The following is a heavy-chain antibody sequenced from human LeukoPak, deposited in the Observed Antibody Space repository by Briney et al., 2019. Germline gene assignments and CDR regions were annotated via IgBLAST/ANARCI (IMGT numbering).Heavy chain of an antibody. V-gene: IGHV4-59*08. CDR1: GGSFSTYY. D-gene: IGHD6-13*01. Sequence: SETLSLTCTVSGGSFSTYYWSWIRQPPGKGLEWIGYIYYSGNTNYNPSLKSRVTLSVDTSKNQFSLDLTSVTAADTAVYYCARQNPAASGQGLDYWGQGTLVTVSS. CDR2: IYYSGNT. CDR3: ARQNPAASGQGLDY. J-gene: IGHJ4*02.